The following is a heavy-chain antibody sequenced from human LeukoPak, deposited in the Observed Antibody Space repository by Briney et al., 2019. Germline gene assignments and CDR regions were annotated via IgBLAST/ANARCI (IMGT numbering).Heavy chain of an antibody. CDR3: AGPNSSGYYYDAFDI. Sequence: PSETLSLTCTVSGGSISSSSYYWGWIRQPPGKGLEWIGSIYYSGSTYYNPSLKSRVTISVDTSKNQFSLKLSSVTAADTAVYYCAGPNSSGYYYDAFDIWGQGTMVTVSS. J-gene: IGHJ3*02. CDR2: IYYSGST. CDR1: GGSISSSSYY. D-gene: IGHD3-22*01. V-gene: IGHV4-39*07.